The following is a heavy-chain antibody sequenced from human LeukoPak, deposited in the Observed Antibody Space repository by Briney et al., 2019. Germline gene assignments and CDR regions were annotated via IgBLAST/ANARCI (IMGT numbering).Heavy chain of an antibody. D-gene: IGHD3-3*01. V-gene: IGHV3-23*01. CDR3: AKDLTDFWSGYLNLESQFDP. CDR1: GFTFSSYA. Sequence: GGSLRLSCAASGFTFSSYAMSWVRQAPGKGLEWVSAISGSGGSTYYADSVKGRFTISRDNSENTLYLQMNSLRAEDTAVYYCAKDLTDFWSGYLNLESQFDPWGQGTLVTVSS. J-gene: IGHJ5*02. CDR2: ISGSGGST.